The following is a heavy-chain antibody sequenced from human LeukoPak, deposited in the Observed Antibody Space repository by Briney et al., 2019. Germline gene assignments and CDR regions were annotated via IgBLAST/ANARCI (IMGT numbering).Heavy chain of an antibody. CDR3: ATHYYDSSGYYYSEYFQH. CDR1: GGSISSGDYY. Sequence: SQTLSLTCTVSGGSISSGDYYWSWIRQHPGKGLEWIGYIYYSGSTYYNPSLKSRVTISVDTSKNQFSLKLSSVTAADTAVYYCATHYYDSSGYYYSEYFQHWGQGTLVTVSS. D-gene: IGHD3-22*01. CDR2: IYYSGST. V-gene: IGHV4-31*03. J-gene: IGHJ1*01.